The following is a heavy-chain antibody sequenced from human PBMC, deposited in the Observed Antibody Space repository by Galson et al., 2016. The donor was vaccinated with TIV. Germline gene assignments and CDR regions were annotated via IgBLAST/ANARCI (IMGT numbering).Heavy chain of an antibody. V-gene: IGHV3-23*01. Sequence: SLRLSCAASRFSFHTYWMSWLRQAPGRGLEWISPISASGGSAYYADSVRGRFNISRDQSKNTLFLQMNSLRGEDTAVYYCARDDDGPQNGFDIWGQGTMVTISS. D-gene: IGHD4-17*01. CDR3: ARDDDGPQNGFDI. J-gene: IGHJ3*02. CDR2: ISASGGSA. CDR1: RFSFHTYW.